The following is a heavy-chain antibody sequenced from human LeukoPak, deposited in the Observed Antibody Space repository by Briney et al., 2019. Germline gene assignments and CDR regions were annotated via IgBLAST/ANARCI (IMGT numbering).Heavy chain of an antibody. Sequence: GGSLRLSCAASGFTFSSYAMHWVRQAPGKGLEWVAVISYDGSNKYYADSVKGRFTISRDNSKNTLYLQMNSLRAEDTAVYYCAEAADTAMVPNHPPYNRGQGTLVTVSS. CDR1: GFTFSSYA. D-gene: IGHD5-18*01. CDR2: ISYDGSNK. V-gene: IGHV3-30-3*01. CDR3: AEAADTAMVPNHPPYN. J-gene: IGHJ4*02.